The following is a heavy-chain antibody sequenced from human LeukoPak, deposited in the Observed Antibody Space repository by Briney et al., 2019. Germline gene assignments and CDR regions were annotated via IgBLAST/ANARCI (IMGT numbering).Heavy chain of an antibody. Sequence: GASVKVSCKASGGTFSSYAISWVRQAPGQGLEWMGGIIPIFGTANYAQKFQGRVTITADKSTSTAYMELSSLRSEDTAVYYCARQPAAVNNWFDPWGQGTLVTVSS. D-gene: IGHD2-2*01. V-gene: IGHV1-69*06. CDR1: GGTFSSYA. CDR2: IIPIFGTA. J-gene: IGHJ5*02. CDR3: ARQPAAVNNWFDP.